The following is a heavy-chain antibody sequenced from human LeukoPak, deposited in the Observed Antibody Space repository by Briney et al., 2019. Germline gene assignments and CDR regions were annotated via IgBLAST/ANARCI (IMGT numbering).Heavy chain of an antibody. CDR1: GYTFTGYY. J-gene: IGHJ4*02. D-gene: IGHD6-19*01. V-gene: IGHV1-2*02. CDR3: ARSGGGWYGNFDY. Sequence: ASVKVSCKASGYTFTGYYMHWVRQAPGQGLEWMGWINPNSGGTNYAQKFQGRVTMTRDTSISTAYMELSRLRSDDTAVYHCARSGGGWYGNFDYWGQGTLVTVSS. CDR2: INPNSGGT.